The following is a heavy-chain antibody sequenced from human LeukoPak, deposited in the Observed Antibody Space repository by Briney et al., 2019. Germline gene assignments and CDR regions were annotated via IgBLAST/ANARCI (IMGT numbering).Heavy chain of an antibody. J-gene: IGHJ4*02. CDR1: GASSSSGGYY. V-gene: IGHV4-31*03. CDR3: ARDRYGNYYFDY. Sequence: SETLSHTCTVSGASSSSGGYYGSWIRQHPGKGLEWIGYIYYSGSTYYNPSPKSRVTISVDTSKNQFSLKLSSVTAADTAVYYCARDRYGNYYFDYWAREPWSPSPQ. D-gene: IGHD1-1*01. CDR2: IYYSGST.